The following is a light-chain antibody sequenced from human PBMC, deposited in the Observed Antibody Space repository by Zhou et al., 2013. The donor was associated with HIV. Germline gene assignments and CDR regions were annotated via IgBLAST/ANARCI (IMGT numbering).Light chain of an antibody. V-gene: IGKV1-5*03. CDR3: QQYNSYSRT. CDR1: QSISNL. Sequence: DIQMTQSPSTLSASVGDRVTITCRASQSISNLLAWYQQKPGKAPKLLIYKASSLETGVSSRFSGSGSGTEFTLTISSLQPDDFATYYCQQYNSYSRTFGQGTKVES. CDR2: KAS. J-gene: IGKJ1*01.